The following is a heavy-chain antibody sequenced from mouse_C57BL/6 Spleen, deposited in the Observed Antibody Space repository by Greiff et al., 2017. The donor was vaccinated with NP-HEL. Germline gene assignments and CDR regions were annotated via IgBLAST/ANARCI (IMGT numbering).Heavy chain of an antibody. CDR3: ASPFYYDYPYYAMDD. CDR1: GYSFTDYN. V-gene: IGHV1-39*01. CDR2: INPNYGTT. Sequence: EVQLQQSGPELVKPGASVKISCKASGYSFTDYNMNWVKQSNGKSLEWIGVINPNYGTTSYNQKFKGKATLTVDQSSSTAYMQLNSLTSEDSAVYYCASPFYYDYPYYAMDDWGQGTSVTVSS. J-gene: IGHJ4*01. D-gene: IGHD2-4*01.